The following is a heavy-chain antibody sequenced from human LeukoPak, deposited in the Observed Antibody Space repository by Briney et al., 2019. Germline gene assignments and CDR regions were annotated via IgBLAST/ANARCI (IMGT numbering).Heavy chain of an antibody. CDR3: ARGVAPRGWGYCTNGVCYQRECYFDY. CDR1: GGSFSGYY. J-gene: IGHJ4*02. D-gene: IGHD2-8*01. CDR2: INHSGST. V-gene: IGHV4-34*01. Sequence: PSETLSLTCAVYGGSFSGYYWSWIRQPPGKGLEWIGEINHSGSTNYNPSLKSRVTISVDTSKNQFSLKLSSVTAADTAVYYCARGVAPRGWGYCTNGVCYQRECYFDYWGQGTLVTVSS.